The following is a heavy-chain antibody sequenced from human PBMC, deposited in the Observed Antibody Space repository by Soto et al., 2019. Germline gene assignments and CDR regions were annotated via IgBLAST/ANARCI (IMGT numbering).Heavy chain of an antibody. CDR3: ARDRKWEQRDFLDS. CDR2: ISFDGRLK. J-gene: IGHJ4*02. Sequence: PGGSLRLSCATSGFTFSSFAMHWVRQAPGKGLEWVALISFDGRLKDYAASVRDRFTISRDDSKNTLYLQMRSLRPDDTAVYYCARDRKWEQRDFLDSWGQGTMLTVYS. CDR1: GFTFSSFA. D-gene: IGHD1-1*01. V-gene: IGHV3-30*14.